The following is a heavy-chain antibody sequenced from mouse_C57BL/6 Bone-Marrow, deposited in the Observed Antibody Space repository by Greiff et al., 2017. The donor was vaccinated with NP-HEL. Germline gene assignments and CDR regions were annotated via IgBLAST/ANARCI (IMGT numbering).Heavy chain of an antibody. CDR1: GYTFTSYW. J-gene: IGHJ4*01. CDR2: IYPSDSET. V-gene: IGHV1-61*01. CDR3: AREDY. Sequence: VQLQQPGAELVRPGSSVKLSCKASGYTFTSYWMAWVKQTPGQSLEWIGNIYPSDSETHYNQKFKDKATLTVDKSSSTADMQRSSLTSEDSALYYCAREDYWGQGTSVTVSS.